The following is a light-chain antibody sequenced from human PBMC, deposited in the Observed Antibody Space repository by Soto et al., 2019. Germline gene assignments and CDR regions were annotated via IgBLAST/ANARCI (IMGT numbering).Light chain of an antibody. J-gene: IGLJ3*02. CDR2: EVS. V-gene: IGLV2-23*02. Sequence: QSALTQPASVSGSPGQSITISCTGTSSDVGSYNLVSWYQQHPGKAPKLMIYEVSKRPSGVSNRFSGSKSGNTASLTISGLQAEDEADYYCCSYAGGSTSWWFGGGTKLTVL. CDR3: CSYAGGSTSWW. CDR1: SSDVGSYNL.